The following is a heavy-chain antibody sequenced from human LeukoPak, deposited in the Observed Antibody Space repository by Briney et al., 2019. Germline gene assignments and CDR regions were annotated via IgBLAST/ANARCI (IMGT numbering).Heavy chain of an antibody. CDR3: ARGVPYDSSGYYLDPPEFDY. CDR2: INHSGST. D-gene: IGHD3-22*01. Sequence: SETLSLTCAVYGGSFSGYYWSWNRQPPGKGLEWIGEINHSGSTNYNPSLKSRVTISVDTSKNQFSLKLSSVTAADTAVYYCARGVPYDSSGYYLDPPEFDYWGQGTLVTVSS. J-gene: IGHJ4*02. V-gene: IGHV4-34*01. CDR1: GGSFSGYY.